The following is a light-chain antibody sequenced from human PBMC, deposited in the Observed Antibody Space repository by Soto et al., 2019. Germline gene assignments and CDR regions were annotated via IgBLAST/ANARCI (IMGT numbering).Light chain of an antibody. CDR3: KQSYSTPWT. CDR1: QSISSY. V-gene: IGKV1-39*01. CDR2: AAS. Sequence: DIQMTQSPSSLSASVGDRVTITCRASQSISSYLNWYQQKPGKAPKLLIYAASSLQSGVPSRFSVSGSETDFTLTISSLQPEDFATYYCKQSYSTPWTFGQGTKVEIK. J-gene: IGKJ1*01.